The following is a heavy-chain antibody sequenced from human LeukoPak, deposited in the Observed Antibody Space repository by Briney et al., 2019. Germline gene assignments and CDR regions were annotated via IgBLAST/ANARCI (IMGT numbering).Heavy chain of an antibody. CDR3: ASTNRLTFDY. CDR2: INHSGST. V-gene: IGHV4-34*01. D-gene: IGHD2-8*01. J-gene: IGHJ4*02. Sequence: PSETLSLTCAVYGGSFSGYYWSWIRQPPGKGLEWIGEINHSGSTNYNPSLKSRVTISVDTSKNQFSLKLSSVTAADTAIYYCASTNRLTFDYWGQGTLVTVSS. CDR1: GGSFSGYY.